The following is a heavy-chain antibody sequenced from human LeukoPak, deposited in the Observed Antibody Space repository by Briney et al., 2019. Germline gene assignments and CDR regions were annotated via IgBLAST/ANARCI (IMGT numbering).Heavy chain of an antibody. V-gene: IGHV1-69*08. J-gene: IGHJ5*02. Sequence: ASVKVSCTASGGSFSDYSISWVRQAPGQGLEWMGRIIAILDTAHYAQKFQGRFTITADKSTTTVYMELSSLRSDDGAVYYCVRSGYDYDWFDPWGQGTLVTVSS. CDR2: IIAILDTA. D-gene: IGHD5-12*01. CDR1: GGSFSDYS. CDR3: VRSGYDYDWFDP.